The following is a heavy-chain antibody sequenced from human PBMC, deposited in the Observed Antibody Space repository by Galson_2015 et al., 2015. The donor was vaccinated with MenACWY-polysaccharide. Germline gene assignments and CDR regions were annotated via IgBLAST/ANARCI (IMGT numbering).Heavy chain of an antibody. V-gene: IGHV3-7*01. CDR1: EFSFNSYW. CDR3: VRPTLPIPWYFDL. J-gene: IGHJ2*01. CDR2: IKQDGSEK. Sequence: SLRLSCAATEFSFNSYWMGWVRQVPGKGLEWVANIKQDGSEKYYVDSVKGRFTISRDNARNSLYLQMISLRAEDTAVYYCVRPTLPIPWYFDLWGRGTLVAVSS.